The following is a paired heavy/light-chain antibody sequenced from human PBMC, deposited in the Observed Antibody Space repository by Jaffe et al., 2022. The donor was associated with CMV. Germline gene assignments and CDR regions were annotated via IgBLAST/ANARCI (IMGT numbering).Heavy chain of an antibody. J-gene: IGHJ4*02. CDR2: ISGGGGST. CDR3: AKHPFSGRGSSWSYLDY. D-gene: IGHD6-13*01. CDR1: GFTFGGYA. Sequence: EVQLVESGGALVQPGGSLRLSCAASGFTFGGYAMTWVRQAPMKGLEWVSAISGGGGSTDYADSVKGRFTISRDNSKNMLYLQMNSLRAEDTAVYYCAKHPFSGRGSSWSYLDYWGQGTVVTVSS. V-gene: IGHV3-23*04.
Light chain of an antibody. Sequence: EILMTQSPATLSVSPGERVTLSCRASQSVSNNLAWYQQKPGQAPRLLIYGASARSTGIPARFSGSGSGTDFTLTISSLQSEDFGVYYCQQYNNWPPLTFGGGTKVEIK. CDR1: QSVSNN. V-gene: IGKV3-15*01. J-gene: IGKJ4*01. CDR3: QQYNNWPPLT. CDR2: GAS.